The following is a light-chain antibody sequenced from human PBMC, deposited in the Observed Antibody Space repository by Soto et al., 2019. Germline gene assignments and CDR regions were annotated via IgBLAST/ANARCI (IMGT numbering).Light chain of an antibody. CDR1: QSINTW. CDR2: KAS. CDR3: QQYQTYSQ. Sequence: DIQMTQSPSTLSASVGDRVTITCRASQSINTWLAWYQLKPGRAPKLLIYKASTLESGVSSRFSGSGSGTEFTLTIRSLQPDDVATYYCQQYQTYSQFGQGTRVELK. V-gene: IGKV1-5*03. J-gene: IGKJ1*01.